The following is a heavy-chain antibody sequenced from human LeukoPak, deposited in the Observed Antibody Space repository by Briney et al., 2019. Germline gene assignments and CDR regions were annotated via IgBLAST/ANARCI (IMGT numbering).Heavy chain of an antibody. CDR3: ASPGTQGYYYGMDV. CDR1: GYTFTSYD. CDR2: MNPNSGNT. V-gene: IGHV1-8*01. J-gene: IGHJ6*02. D-gene: IGHD3-10*01. Sequence: ASVKVSCKASGYTFTSYDINWVRQATGQGLEWMGWMNPNSGNTGYAQKFQGRVTMTRNTSISTAYMELSSLRSEDTAVYYCASPGTQGYYYGMDVWGQGTTVTVSS.